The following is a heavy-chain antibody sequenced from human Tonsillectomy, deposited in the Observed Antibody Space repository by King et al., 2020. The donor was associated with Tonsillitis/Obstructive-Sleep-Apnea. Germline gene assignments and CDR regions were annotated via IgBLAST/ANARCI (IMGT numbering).Heavy chain of an antibody. CDR1: GFDFTDYY. D-gene: IGHD7-27*01. J-gene: IGHJ4*02. V-gene: IGHV3-11*06. Sequence: VQLVESRGGLVKPGGSLRVSCAASGFDFTDYYMSWIRQAPGKGLEWLSDISSTSSHTKYAESVKGRFTISRDNAKDFLYLEMNSLRAEDTAVYYCVRQHRLTGGGLLFDYWGQGTLVTVSS. CDR2: ISSTSSHT. CDR3: VRQHRLTGGGLLFDY.